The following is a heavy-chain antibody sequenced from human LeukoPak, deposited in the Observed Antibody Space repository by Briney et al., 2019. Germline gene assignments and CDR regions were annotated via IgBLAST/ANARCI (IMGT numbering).Heavy chain of an antibody. CDR3: ARDRLGYDSSGMDV. J-gene: IGHJ6*02. V-gene: IGHV3-23*01. CDR1: GFTFSSYA. Sequence: GGSLRLSCAASGFTFSSYAMSWVRQAPGKGLEWVSAISGSGNSAYYADSVKGRFTISRDNAKNSLYLQMNSLRAEDTAVYYCARDRLGYDSSGMDVWGQGTTVTVSS. D-gene: IGHD3-22*01. CDR2: ISGSGNSA.